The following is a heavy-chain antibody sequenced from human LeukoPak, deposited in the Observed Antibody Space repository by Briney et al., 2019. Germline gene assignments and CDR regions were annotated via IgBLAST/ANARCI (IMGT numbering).Heavy chain of an antibody. J-gene: IGHJ4*02. CDR1: GASISSYY. CDR3: ARDYYDSTTYYSPFDY. D-gene: IGHD3-22*01. Sequence: SETLSLTCTVSGASISSYYWSWIRQPAGKGLEGIGRLYTSGSTNYNPSLKSRVTMSIDTSKNQFSLKLNSVTAADTAVYYCARDYYDSTTYYSPFDYWGQGTLVTVSS. V-gene: IGHV4-4*07. CDR2: LYTSGST.